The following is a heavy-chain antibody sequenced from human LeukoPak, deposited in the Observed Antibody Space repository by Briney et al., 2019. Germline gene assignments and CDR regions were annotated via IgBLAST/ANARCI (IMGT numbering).Heavy chain of an antibody. V-gene: IGHV1-2*02. CDR3: ARGPDEWLVLPLTWFDP. J-gene: IGHJ5*02. CDR1: GYTFTGYY. CDR2: INPNSGGT. D-gene: IGHD6-19*01. Sequence: ASVTVSCTASGYTFTGYYMHWVRQAPGQGLEWMGWINPNSGGTNYAQKFQGRVTLTRDTSISTAFMELSRLRSDDTAVYYCARGPDEWLVLPLTWFDPWGQGTLVTVSS.